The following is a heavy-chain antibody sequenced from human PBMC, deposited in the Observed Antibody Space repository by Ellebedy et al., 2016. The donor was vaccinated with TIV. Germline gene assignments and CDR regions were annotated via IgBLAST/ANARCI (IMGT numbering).Heavy chain of an antibody. Sequence: PGGSLRLSCAASGFTFSNYAMSWVRQAPGKGLEWVSAISGGGGTTYYADSVKGRFTISRDNSKSTLYLQMNSLRADDTAVYYCAKLPTVSPGRDWFDPWGQGTLVTVSS. V-gene: IGHV3-23*01. D-gene: IGHD4-17*01. CDR3: AKLPTVSPGRDWFDP. CDR1: GFTFSNYA. J-gene: IGHJ5*02. CDR2: ISGGGGTT.